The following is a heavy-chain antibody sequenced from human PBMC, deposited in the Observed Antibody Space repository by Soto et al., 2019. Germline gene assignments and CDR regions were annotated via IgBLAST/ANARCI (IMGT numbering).Heavy chain of an antibody. D-gene: IGHD3-22*01. CDR1: GFSLTTSAVG. V-gene: IGHV2-5*02. CDR2: IYGDDDK. CDR3: AHNRCPFSDTSGTHYFDY. J-gene: IGHJ4*02. Sequence: QITLKESGPTLVKPTQTLTLTCTFSGFSLTTSAVGVGWIRQPPGKALEWLALIYGDDDKRYSPSLKSRLTITKDTSKNQVVLTLTNMEPVDTATYYCAHNRCPFSDTSGTHYFDYWGQGTLVTVSS.